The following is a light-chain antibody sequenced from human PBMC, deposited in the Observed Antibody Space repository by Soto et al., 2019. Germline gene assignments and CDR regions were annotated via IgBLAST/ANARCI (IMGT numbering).Light chain of an antibody. Sequence: QSALTQPASVSGSPGQSITISCIGTSSDIGAYNYVSWYQQHPGKVPKLMIYEVTNRPSGLSNRFSGSESGNTASLTISGLQAEDEADYFCSSYTSTSTLYVFGTGTKVTVL. CDR3: SSYTSTSTLYV. J-gene: IGLJ1*01. CDR1: SSDIGAYNY. V-gene: IGLV2-14*01. CDR2: EVT.